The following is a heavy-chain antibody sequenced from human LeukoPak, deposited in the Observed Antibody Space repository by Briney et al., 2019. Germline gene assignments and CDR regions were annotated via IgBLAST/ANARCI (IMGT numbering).Heavy chain of an antibody. CDR1: GGSISSYY. CDR2: IYYSGST. D-gene: IGHD3-22*01. CDR3: ARGAPHHYYDSSGYYPNWFDP. J-gene: IGHJ5*02. V-gene: IGHV4-59*01. Sequence: PSETLSLTCTVSGGSISSYYWSWIRQPPGKGLEWIGYIYYSGSTNYNPSLKSRVTISVDTSKNQFSLKLSSVTAADTAVYYCARGAPHHYYDSSGYYPNWFDPWGQGTLVTVSS.